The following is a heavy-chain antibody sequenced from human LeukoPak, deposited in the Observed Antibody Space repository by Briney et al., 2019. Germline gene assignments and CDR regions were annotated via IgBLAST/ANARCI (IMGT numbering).Heavy chain of an antibody. D-gene: IGHD4-17*01. CDR2: ISSSSSYI. V-gene: IGHV3-21*01. J-gene: IGHJ6*02. Sequence: PGGSLRLSCAASGFTFSSYSMNWVRQAPGKGLEWVSSISSSSSYIYYADPVKGRFTISRDNAKNSLYLQMNSLRAEDTAVYYCAREEHGDYDYYYYGMDVWGQGTTVTAS. CDR3: AREEHGDYDYYYYGMDV. CDR1: GFTFSSYS.